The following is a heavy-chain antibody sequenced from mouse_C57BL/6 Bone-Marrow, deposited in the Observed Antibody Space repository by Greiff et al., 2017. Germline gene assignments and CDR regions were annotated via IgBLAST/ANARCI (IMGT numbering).Heavy chain of an antibody. CDR1: GFTFSSYA. CDR2: ISSGGDYI. V-gene: IGHV5-9-1*02. CDR3: TRVYYGSSLYFDY. D-gene: IGHD1-1*01. Sequence: EVMLVESGEGLVKPGGSLKLSCAASGFTFSSYAMSWVRQTPEQRLEWVAYISSGGDYIYYADTVQGRFTISRDNARNTLYLQMSSLKSENTAMYYCTRVYYGSSLYFDYWGQGTTLTVSS. J-gene: IGHJ2*01.